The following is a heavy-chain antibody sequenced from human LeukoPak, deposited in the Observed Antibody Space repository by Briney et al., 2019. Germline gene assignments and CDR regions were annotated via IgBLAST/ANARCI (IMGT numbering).Heavy chain of an antibody. V-gene: IGHV3-23*01. J-gene: IGHJ5*02. CDR2: ISGGGGTT. CDR3: AREENLDCSSASCYGWFDP. Sequence: PGGSLRLSCAASGFTFSNYAMSWVRQAPGKGLEWVSTISGGGGTTYYADSVKGRFTISRDNSKNTLSLLMNSLRAEDTAVYYCAREENLDCSSASCYGWFDPWGQGTLVTVSS. D-gene: IGHD2-2*01. CDR1: GFTFSNYA.